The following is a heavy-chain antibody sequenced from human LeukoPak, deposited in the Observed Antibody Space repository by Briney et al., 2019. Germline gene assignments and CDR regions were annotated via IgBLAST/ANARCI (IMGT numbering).Heavy chain of an antibody. CDR2: ISSSGGST. CDR1: GFTFSSYA. CDR3: AKPGWAPDCGGDCYPYFDY. J-gene: IGHJ4*02. Sequence: GGSLRLSCAASGFTFSSYAMSWVRQAPGKGLEWVSAISSSGGSTYYADSVKGRFTISRDNSKNTLYLQMNSLRAEDTAVYYCAKPGWAPDCGGDCYPYFDYWGQGTLVTVSS. D-gene: IGHD2-21*02. V-gene: IGHV3-23*01.